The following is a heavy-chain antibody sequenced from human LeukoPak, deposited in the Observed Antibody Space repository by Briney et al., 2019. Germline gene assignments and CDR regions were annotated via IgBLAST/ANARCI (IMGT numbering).Heavy chain of an antibody. V-gene: IGHV3-23*01. J-gene: IGHJ4*02. D-gene: IGHD4-17*01. CDR2: ISGDAIYI. CDR1: GFTFSSYA. CDR3: AKNYGTSRPFYDS. Sequence: GGSLRLSCAASGFTFSSYAMTWVRHAPGKGLQWVSAISGDAIYIYYLDSVKGRFTTSRDNSKNTLFLQMNSLTADDTAVYYCAKNYGTSRPFYDSWGQGIVVTVAS.